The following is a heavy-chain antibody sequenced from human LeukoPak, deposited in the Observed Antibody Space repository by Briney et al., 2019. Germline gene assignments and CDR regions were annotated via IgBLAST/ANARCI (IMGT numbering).Heavy chain of an antibody. CDR3: ARSEAGGTY. J-gene: IGHJ4*02. V-gene: IGHV3-7*01. CDR2: IKSDGSGK. CDR1: GFTFSNYW. Sequence: GGSLRLSCAASGFTFSNYWMSWVRQAPGKGLEWVANIKSDGSGKFYVDSLKGRFTISRDNAKNSLYLQMNSLRAEDTAVYYCARSEAGGTYWGQGTLVTVSS. D-gene: IGHD3-16*01.